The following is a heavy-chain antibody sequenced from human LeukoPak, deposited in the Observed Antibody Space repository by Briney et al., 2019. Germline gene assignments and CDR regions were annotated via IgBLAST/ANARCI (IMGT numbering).Heavy chain of an antibody. Sequence: GESLKISCKGSGYSFTSYWIGWVRQMPGKGLEWMGIIYAGDSDTRYSPSFQGQVTISADKSISTAYLQWSSLKASDTAMYYCARPYCSSTSCHSYYFDYWGQGTLVTVSS. CDR3: ARPYCSSTSCHSYYFDY. V-gene: IGHV5-51*01. D-gene: IGHD2-2*01. J-gene: IGHJ4*02. CDR2: IYAGDSDT. CDR1: GYSFTSYW.